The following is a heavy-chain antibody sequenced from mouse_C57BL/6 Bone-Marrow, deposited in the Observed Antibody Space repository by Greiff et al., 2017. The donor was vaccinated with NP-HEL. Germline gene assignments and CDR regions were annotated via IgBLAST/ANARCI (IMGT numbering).Heavy chain of an antibody. Sequence: QVQLQQPGAELVKPGASVKLSCKASGYTFTSYWMHWVKQRPGQGLEWIGMIHPNSGSTNYNEKFKSKATLTVDKSSSTAYMQLSSLTSEDSAVYYCARERRIYDGYHYYAMDYWGQGTSVTVSS. V-gene: IGHV1-64*01. D-gene: IGHD2-3*01. CDR1: GYTFTSYW. J-gene: IGHJ4*01. CDR2: IHPNSGST. CDR3: ARERRIYDGYHYYAMDY.